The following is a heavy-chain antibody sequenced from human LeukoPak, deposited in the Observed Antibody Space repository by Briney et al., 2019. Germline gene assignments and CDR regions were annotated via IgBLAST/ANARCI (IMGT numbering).Heavy chain of an antibody. V-gene: IGHV3-21*01. CDR3: ARDFPTYCGGDCYSDY. CDR1: GFTFSSYS. Sequence: GGSLRLSCAASGFTFSSYSMNWVRQAPGKGLEWVSSINSSSSYIYYADSVKGRFTISRDNAKNSLYLQMNSLRAEDTAVYYCARDFPTYCGGDCYSDYWGQGTLVTVSS. D-gene: IGHD2-21*02. CDR2: INSSSSYI. J-gene: IGHJ4*02.